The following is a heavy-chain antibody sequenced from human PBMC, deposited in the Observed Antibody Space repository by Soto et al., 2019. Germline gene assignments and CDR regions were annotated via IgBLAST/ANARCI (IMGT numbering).Heavy chain of an antibody. CDR3: ARGPLDREWRPIDAFDI. CDR1: GFTFSSYG. V-gene: IGHV3-33*01. J-gene: IGHJ3*02. Sequence: QVQLVESGGGVVQPGRSLRLSCVASGFTFSSYGMHWVRQAPGKGLEWVAVIWYDGSNKYYADSVKGRFTISRDNSKNSLYLQMTRLRAEDTAVYYWARGPLDREWRPIDAFDIWGQGTMVTVSS. CDR2: IWYDGSNK. D-gene: IGHD3-3*01.